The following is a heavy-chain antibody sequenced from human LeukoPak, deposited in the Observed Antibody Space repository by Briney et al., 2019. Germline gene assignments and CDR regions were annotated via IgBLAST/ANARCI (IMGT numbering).Heavy chain of an antibody. J-gene: IGHJ4*02. CDR2: ISSSSSYI. Sequence: PGGSLRLSCAASGFTFSSYSRNWVRQAPGKGLEWVSSISSSSSYIYYADSVKGRFTISRDNAKNSLYLQMNSLRAEDTAVYYCARAPYGSGLVDYWGQGTLVTVSS. CDR3: ARAPYGSGLVDY. CDR1: GFTFSSYS. V-gene: IGHV3-21*01. D-gene: IGHD3-10*01.